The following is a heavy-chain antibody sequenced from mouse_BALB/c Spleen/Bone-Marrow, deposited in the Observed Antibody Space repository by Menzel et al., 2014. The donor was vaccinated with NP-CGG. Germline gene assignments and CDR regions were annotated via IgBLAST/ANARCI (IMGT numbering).Heavy chain of an antibody. V-gene: IGHV1-14*01. CDR1: GYTFTSYV. Sequence: EVQLQQSGPELVKPGASVKMSCKASGYTFTSYVMHWVKQKPGQGLEWIGYINPYNDGTKYNEKFKGKATLTSDKSSSTAYMELSSLTSEDSAVYYCARMEGSTTAVYCAMDYWGQGTSVTVSS. D-gene: IGHD2-13*01. CDR3: ARMEGSTTAVYCAMDY. J-gene: IGHJ4*01. CDR2: INPYNDGT.